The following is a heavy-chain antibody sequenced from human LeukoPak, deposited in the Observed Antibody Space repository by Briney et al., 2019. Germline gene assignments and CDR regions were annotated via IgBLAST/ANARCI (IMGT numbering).Heavy chain of an antibody. CDR1: GYTFTSYY. D-gene: IGHD6-13*01. Sequence: ASVKVSCKASGYTFTSYYMHWVRQAPGQGLEWMGIINPSGGSTSYAQKFQGRVTMTRDTSTSTVYMELRSLRSDDTAVYYCARVPLGDYSSSWPYFYYYMDVWGKGTTVTISS. CDR2: INPSGGST. CDR3: ARVPLGDYSSSWPYFYYYMDV. V-gene: IGHV1-46*01. J-gene: IGHJ6*03.